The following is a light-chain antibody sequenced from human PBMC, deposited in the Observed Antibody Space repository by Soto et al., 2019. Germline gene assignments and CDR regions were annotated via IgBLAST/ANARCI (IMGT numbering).Light chain of an antibody. J-gene: IGKJ1*01. Sequence: LWRVRAYLSVAAGERTTLSCRASQSVSSSYLAWYQQKPGQAPRLLIYGASSRATGIPDRFSGSGCGTHHTLTISGLGIPAYPLYYCQEHGRSLTFGQGTKVDIK. V-gene: IGKV3-20*01. CDR2: GAS. CDR1: QSVSSSY. CDR3: QEHGRSLT.